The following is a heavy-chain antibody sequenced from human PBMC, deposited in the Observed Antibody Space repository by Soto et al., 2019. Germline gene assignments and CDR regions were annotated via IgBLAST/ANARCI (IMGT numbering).Heavy chain of an antibody. J-gene: IGHJ5*02. CDR3: AKAPSSDCNSGACSLRS. CDR1: GFTFSNYG. D-gene: IGHD2-21*01. Sequence: PGGSLILSCAASGFTFSNYGMSWVRQAPGKGLEWVSSISGGNTFYAGSVKGRFTISRDNSKNTLYLQMNSLTAEDTAVYYCAKAPSSDCNSGACSLRSWGQGTLVTVSS. V-gene: IGHV3-23*01. CDR2: ISGGNT.